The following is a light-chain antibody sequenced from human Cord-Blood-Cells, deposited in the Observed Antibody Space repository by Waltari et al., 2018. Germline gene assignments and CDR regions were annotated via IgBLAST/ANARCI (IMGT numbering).Light chain of an antibody. J-gene: IGKJ4*01. Sequence: EIVLTQSPATLSLSPGERATLSCRASQSVSSYLAWYHQKPGQAPRLLIYDASIRAAGIPARFSGSGYGNSFTLTISSLEPEDFAVYYCQQRSKWPPLTFGGGTNVEIK. CDR1: QSVSSY. CDR3: QQRSKWPPLT. V-gene: IGKV3-11*01. CDR2: DAS.